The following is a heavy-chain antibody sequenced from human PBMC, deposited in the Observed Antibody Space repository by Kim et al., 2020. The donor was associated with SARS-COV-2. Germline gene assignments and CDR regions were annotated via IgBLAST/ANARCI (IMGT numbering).Heavy chain of an antibody. V-gene: IGHV1-46*01. CDR3: ARVPGNDYYDSRGDGGNYFDY. J-gene: IGHJ4*02. CDR1: GYTFTSYY. CDR2: INPSGGST. Sequence: ASVKVSCKASGYTFTSYYMHWVRQAPGQGLEWMGIINPSGGSTSYAQKFQGRVTMTRDTSTSTVYMELSSLRSEDTAVYYCARVPGNDYYDSRGDGGNYFDYWGQGTLVTVSS. D-gene: IGHD3-22*01.